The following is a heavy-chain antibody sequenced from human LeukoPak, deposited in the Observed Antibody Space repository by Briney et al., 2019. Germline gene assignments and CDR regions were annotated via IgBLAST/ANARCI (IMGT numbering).Heavy chain of an antibody. V-gene: IGHV4-4*02. D-gene: IGHD2-2*01. J-gene: IGHJ6*02. CDR1: GGSISSSNW. CDR2: IYHSGST. CDR3: ARRGYCSSTSCYYYYGMDV. Sequence: SETLSLTCAVSGGSISSSNWWSWVRQPPGKGLEWIGEIYHSGSTNYNPSLKSRVTISVDKSKNQFSLKLSSVTAADTAVYYCARRGYCSSTSCYYYYGMDVWGQGTTVTVSS.